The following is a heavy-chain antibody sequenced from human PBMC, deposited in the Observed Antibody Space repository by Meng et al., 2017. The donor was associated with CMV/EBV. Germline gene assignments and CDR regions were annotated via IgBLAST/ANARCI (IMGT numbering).Heavy chain of an antibody. Sequence: GGSLRLSCAASGFTFSSYSMNWVRQAPEKGLEWVSSISSSSSYIYYADSVKGRFTISRDNAKNSLYLQMNSLRAEDTAVYYCARGNDFWSGPDDYWGQGTLVTVSS. CDR1: GFTFSSYS. CDR3: ARGNDFWSGPDDY. V-gene: IGHV3-21*01. D-gene: IGHD3-3*01. J-gene: IGHJ4*02. CDR2: ISSSSSYI.